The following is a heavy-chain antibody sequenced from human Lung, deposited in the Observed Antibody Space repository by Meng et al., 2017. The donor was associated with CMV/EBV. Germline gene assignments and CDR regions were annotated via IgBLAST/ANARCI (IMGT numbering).Heavy chain of an antibody. J-gene: IGHJ4*02. Sequence: GESLKISCAASGFTFDTYGMHWVRHAPGKGLEWLAFIRHDGSNKFYGDSVKSRFTVSRGNSKNTLYLQMNSLGAEETAIYYGAKEQLLFGGPNAYFDDWGQGTXVTVDS. D-gene: IGHD3-16*01. CDR2: IRHDGSNK. CDR1: GFTFDTYG. V-gene: IGHV3-30*02. CDR3: AKEQLLFGGPNAYFDD.